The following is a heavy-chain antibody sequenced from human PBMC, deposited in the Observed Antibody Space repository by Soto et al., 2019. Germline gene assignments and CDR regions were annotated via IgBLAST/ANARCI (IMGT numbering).Heavy chain of an antibody. CDR1: GYTFTGYY. J-gene: IGHJ6*02. Sequence: ASVKVSGKASGYTFTGYYMLWVRQAPGQGLEWMGWINPNSGGTNYAQKFQGGVIMTSDTSISTAYMELSRLRSDDTAVYYSARMNRAPWYYAMDVWGQGTTVTVSS. CDR2: INPNSGGT. V-gene: IGHV1-2*02. CDR3: ARMNRAPWYYAMDV.